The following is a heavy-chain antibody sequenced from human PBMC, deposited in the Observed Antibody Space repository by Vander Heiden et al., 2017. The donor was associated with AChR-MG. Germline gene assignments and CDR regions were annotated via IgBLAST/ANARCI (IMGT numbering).Heavy chain of an antibody. V-gene: IGHV3-11*01. J-gene: IGHJ5*02. CDR3: ARGHTVTTTSGFDP. D-gene: IGHD4-4*01. Sequence: QVQLVDSGGGLVKPGGSLRLPRPASGFTSSDYYMSWVRQAPGKGLEWVSYISSSGSTIYYADSVKGRFTISRDNAKNSLYLQMNSLRAEDTAVYYCARGHTVTTTSGFDPWGQGTLVTVSS. CDR2: ISSSGSTI. CDR1: GFTSSDYY.